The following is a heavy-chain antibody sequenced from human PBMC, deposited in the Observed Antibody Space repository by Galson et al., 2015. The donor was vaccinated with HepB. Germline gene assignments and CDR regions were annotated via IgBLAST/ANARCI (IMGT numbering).Heavy chain of an antibody. CDR3: ATSSGWYDAFDI. D-gene: IGHD6-19*01. V-gene: IGHV1-24*01. Sequence: SVKVSCKVSGYTLTELSMHWVRQAPGKGLEWTGGFDPEDGETIYAQKFQGRVTMTEDTSTDTAYMELSSLRSEDTAVYYCATSSGWYDAFDIWGQGTMVTVSS. J-gene: IGHJ3*02. CDR1: GYTLTELS. CDR2: FDPEDGET.